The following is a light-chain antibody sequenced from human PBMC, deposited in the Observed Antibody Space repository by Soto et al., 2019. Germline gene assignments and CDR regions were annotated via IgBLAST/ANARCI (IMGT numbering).Light chain of an antibody. J-gene: IGKJ4*01. CDR3: QQRSYWT. Sequence: EIVLTQSPATLSLSPGERATLSCRASQSVSSYLAWYQQKPGQAPRLLIYDASNRATGIPARFSGSGSGTDFTLTISSLETEDFAVYYCQQRSYWTFGRGTKVEIK. V-gene: IGKV3-11*01. CDR1: QSVSSY. CDR2: DAS.